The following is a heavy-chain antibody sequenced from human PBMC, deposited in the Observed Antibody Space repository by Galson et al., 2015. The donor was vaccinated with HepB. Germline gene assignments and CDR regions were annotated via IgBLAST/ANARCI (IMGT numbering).Heavy chain of an antibody. CDR1: GGTFSSYA. CDR3: ARHYCSGGSCYSRPPDY. CDR2: IIPIFGTA. Sequence: SVKVSCKASGGTFSSYAISWVRQAPGQGLEWMGGIIPIFGTANYAQKFQGRVTITADKSTSTAYMELSSLRSEDTAVYYCARHYCSGGSCYSRPPDYWGQGTLVTVSS. V-gene: IGHV1-69*06. J-gene: IGHJ4*02. D-gene: IGHD2-15*01.